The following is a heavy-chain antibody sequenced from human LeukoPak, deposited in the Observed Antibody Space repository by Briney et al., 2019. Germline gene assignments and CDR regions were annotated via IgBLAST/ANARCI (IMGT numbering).Heavy chain of an antibody. Sequence: ASVKVSCKASGYTFSDYAMHWVRQAPGQRFEWMGWIDAGNGDTRYSQKFQGRVTMTTDTSTSTAYMELRSLRSDDTAVYYCARGMYDFWSGYYYGMDVWGQGTTVTVSS. CDR2: IDAGNGDT. CDR1: GYTFSDYA. V-gene: IGHV1-3*01. CDR3: ARGMYDFWSGYYYGMDV. D-gene: IGHD3-3*01. J-gene: IGHJ6*02.